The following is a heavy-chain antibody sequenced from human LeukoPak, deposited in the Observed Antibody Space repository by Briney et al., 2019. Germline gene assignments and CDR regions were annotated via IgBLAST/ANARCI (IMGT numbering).Heavy chain of an antibody. CDR1: GFTSSSYA. V-gene: IGHV3-23*01. Sequence: GGSLRLSCAASGFTSSSYAMSWVRQAPGKGLEWVSAISGSGGSTYYADSVKGRFTISRDNSKNTLYLQMNSLRAEDTAVYYCARAQWFGRTRAGFDPWGQGTLVTVSS. J-gene: IGHJ5*02. D-gene: IGHD3-10*01. CDR3: ARAQWFGRTRAGFDP. CDR2: ISGSGGST.